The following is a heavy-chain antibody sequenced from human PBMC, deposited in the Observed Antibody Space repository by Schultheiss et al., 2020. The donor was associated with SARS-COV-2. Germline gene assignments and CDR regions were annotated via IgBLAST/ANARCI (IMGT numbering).Heavy chain of an antibody. CDR1: DGSLSDYY. CDR3: ARVVITRIDY. Sequence: SETLSLTCAVYDGSLSDYYWNWIRQPPGKGLEWIGEINHSGSTNYNPSLKSRVTISVDTSKNQFSLKLSSVTAADTAVYYCARVVITRIDYWGQGTLVTVSS. CDR2: INHSGST. D-gene: IGHD3-22*01. V-gene: IGHV4-34*01. J-gene: IGHJ4*02.